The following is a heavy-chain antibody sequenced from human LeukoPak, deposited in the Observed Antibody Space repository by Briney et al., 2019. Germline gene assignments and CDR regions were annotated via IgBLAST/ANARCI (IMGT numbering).Heavy chain of an antibody. J-gene: IGHJ4*02. Sequence: GGSLRLSCAASGFTFSSYAMSWVRQAPGKGPEWVSAISGSGGSTYYADSVKGRFTISRDNSKNTLYLQMNSLRAEDTAVYYRAKPAGYSSGWYDYWGQGTLVTVSS. CDR2: ISGSGGST. D-gene: IGHD6-19*01. V-gene: IGHV3-23*01. CDR1: GFTFSSYA. CDR3: AKPAGYSSGWYDY.